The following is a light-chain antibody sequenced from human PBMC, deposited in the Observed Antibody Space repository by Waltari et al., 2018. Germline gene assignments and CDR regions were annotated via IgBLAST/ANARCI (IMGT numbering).Light chain of an antibody. J-gene: IGKJ4*01. Sequence: DIQMTQSPSTLSASVGDRVTITCWASQSISSWLAWYQQKPGKAPNLLIYKASSLESGVPSRFSGGGSGTEFTLTISSLQPDDFATYYCQQFKSFPFAFGGGTKVEVK. CDR2: KAS. CDR1: QSISSW. CDR3: QQFKSFPFA. V-gene: IGKV1-5*03.